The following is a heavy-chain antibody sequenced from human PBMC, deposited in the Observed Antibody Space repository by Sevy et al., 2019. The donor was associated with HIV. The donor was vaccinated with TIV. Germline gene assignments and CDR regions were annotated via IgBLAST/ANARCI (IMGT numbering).Heavy chain of an antibody. Sequence: GGSLRLSCAASGFTFSDYYMSWIRQAPGKGLEWVSYISSSGSTIYYAYSVKGRFTISRDNAKNSLYLQMNSLRAEDTAVYYCARSADDYGDYVDYWGQGTLVTVSS. D-gene: IGHD4-17*01. CDR3: ARSADDYGDYVDY. CDR2: ISSSGSTI. J-gene: IGHJ4*02. CDR1: GFTFSDYY. V-gene: IGHV3-11*01.